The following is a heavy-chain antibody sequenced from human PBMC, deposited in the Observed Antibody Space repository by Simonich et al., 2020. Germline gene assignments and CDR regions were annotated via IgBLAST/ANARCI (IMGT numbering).Heavy chain of an antibody. D-gene: IGHD2-15*01. CDR3: ARASRGTWWYYYFDY. CDR2: ISAYNGNK. V-gene: IGHV1-18*01. J-gene: IGHJ4*02. CDR1: GYTFTSHG. Sequence: QVQLVQSGAEVKKPGASVKVSCKASGYTFTSHGISWVRQAPGQGLEWMEWISAYNGNKNYAQNLQGRVTMTTDTSTSTAYMELRSLRSDDTAVYYCARASRGTWWYYYFDYWGQGTLVTVSS.